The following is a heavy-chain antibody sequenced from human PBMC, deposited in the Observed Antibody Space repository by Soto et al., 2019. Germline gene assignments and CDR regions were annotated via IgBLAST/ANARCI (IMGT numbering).Heavy chain of an antibody. Sequence: QVHLVQSGAEVKKPGASVKVSCQGSGYAFTTYGITWVRQAPGQGLEWMGWISAHNGNTNYAHELQGRVTVTRDTSTSTAYMELRSLRYDDTAVYYCARGRYGDYWGKGALVTVSS. D-gene: IGHD1-1*01. CDR2: ISAHNGNT. CDR3: ARGRYGDY. J-gene: IGHJ4*02. V-gene: IGHV1-18*01. CDR1: GYAFTTYG.